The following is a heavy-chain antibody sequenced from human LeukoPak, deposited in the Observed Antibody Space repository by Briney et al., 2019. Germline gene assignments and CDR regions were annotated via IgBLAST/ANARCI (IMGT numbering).Heavy chain of an antibody. Sequence: SETLSLTCPVSGGSISTYYWIWIRQPPGKGLEWIGYLYYRGSTNYNPSLKSRVPISIDTSKNQFSLKLSSVTAADTAVYYCARFLATTGEGYYFDYWGQGTLVTVSS. D-gene: IGHD5-12*01. CDR3: ARFLATTGEGYYFDY. V-gene: IGHV4-59*01. CDR2: LYYRGST. J-gene: IGHJ4*02. CDR1: GGSISTYY.